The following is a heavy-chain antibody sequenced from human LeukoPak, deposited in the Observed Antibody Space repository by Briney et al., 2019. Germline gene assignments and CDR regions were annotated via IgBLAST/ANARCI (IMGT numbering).Heavy chain of an antibody. CDR1: GSTSSDYY. CDR3: ARVRSRNWYDAFDI. J-gene: IGHJ3*02. V-gene: IGHV3-11*04. D-gene: IGHD6-13*01. Sequence: GGSLRLSCAASGSTSSDYYMSWIRQAPGKGLEWVSCISSSGTTKYYADSVKGRFTISRDNAKKSMYLQMNSLRAEDTAVYYCARVRSRNWYDAFDIWGQGTMVTVSS. CDR2: ISSSGTTK.